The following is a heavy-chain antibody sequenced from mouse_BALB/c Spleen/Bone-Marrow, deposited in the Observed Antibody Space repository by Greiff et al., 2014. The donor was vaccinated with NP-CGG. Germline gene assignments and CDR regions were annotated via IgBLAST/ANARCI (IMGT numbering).Heavy chain of an antibody. CDR1: GYTFTDHA. V-gene: IGHV1S53*01. J-gene: IGHJ1*01. CDR2: ISPGNGDI. D-gene: IGHD2-10*02. CDR3: KGWYGRYFDV. Sequence: VQLQQSDAELVKPGASVKISCKASGYTFTDHAIHWVKQKPEQGLEWIVYISPGNGDIKYNEKFKGKATLTADKSSSTAYMQLNSLTSEDSAVYFCKGWYGRYFDVWGAGTTVTVSS.